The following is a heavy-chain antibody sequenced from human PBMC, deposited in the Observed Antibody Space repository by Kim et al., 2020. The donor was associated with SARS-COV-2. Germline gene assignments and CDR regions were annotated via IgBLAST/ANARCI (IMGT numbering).Heavy chain of an antibody. CDR3: ARVRGDILTGYQFDY. V-gene: IGHV4-59*13. J-gene: IGHJ4*02. CDR1: GGSISSYY. Sequence: SETLSLTCTVSGGSISSYYWSWIRQPPGKGLEWIGYIYYSGSTNYNPSLKSRVTISVDTSKNQFSLQLSSVTAADTAVYYCARVRGDILTGYQFDYWGQGTLVTVSS. CDR2: IYYSGST. D-gene: IGHD3-9*01.